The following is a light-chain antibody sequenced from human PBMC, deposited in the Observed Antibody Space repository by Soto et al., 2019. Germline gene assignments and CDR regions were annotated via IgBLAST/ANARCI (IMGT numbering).Light chain of an antibody. CDR2: DDS. Sequence: SYELTQPPSVSVAPGQTAQIAWGGYNIRRYSVHWYLQRSGQAPVLVVFDDSDRPSGITDRFAGSNSGNTDTLTISRVEAGDEADYYCQVWDTRGARPVFGGGTTVTVL. J-gene: IGLJ2*01. CDR1: NIRRYS. CDR3: QVWDTRGARPV. V-gene: IGLV3-21*02.